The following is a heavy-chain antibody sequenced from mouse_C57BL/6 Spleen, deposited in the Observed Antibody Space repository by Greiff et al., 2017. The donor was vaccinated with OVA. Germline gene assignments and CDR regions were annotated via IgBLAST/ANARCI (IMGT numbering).Heavy chain of an antibody. CDR3: ARGDYDGGYYAMDY. CDR2: INPSSGYT. D-gene: IGHD2-4*01. Sequence: VQLQQSGAELARPGASVKMSCKASGYTFTSYTMHWVKQRPGQGLEWIGYINPSSGYTKYNQKFKDKATLTADKSSSTAYMQLSSLTSEDSAVYYGARGDYDGGYYAMDYWGQGTPVTVSS. J-gene: IGHJ4*01. V-gene: IGHV1-4*01. CDR1: GYTFTSYT.